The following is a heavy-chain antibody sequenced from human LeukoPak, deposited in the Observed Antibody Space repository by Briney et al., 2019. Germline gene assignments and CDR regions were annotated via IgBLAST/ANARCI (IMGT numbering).Heavy chain of an antibody. V-gene: IGHV3-48*03. J-gene: IGHJ4*02. Sequence: GGSLRLSCAASGFTFGSYEMNWVRQAPGKGLEWVSYISSSGSTIYYADSVKGRFTISRDNAKNSLYLQMNSLRAEDTAVCYCARDDGDYAFDYWGQGTLVTVSS. D-gene: IGHD4-17*01. CDR2: ISSSGSTI. CDR3: ARDDGDYAFDY. CDR1: GFTFGSYE.